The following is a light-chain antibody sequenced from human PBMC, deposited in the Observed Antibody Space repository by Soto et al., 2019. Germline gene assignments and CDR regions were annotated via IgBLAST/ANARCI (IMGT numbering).Light chain of an antibody. CDR2: HVN. J-gene: IGLJ1*01. Sequence: QSVLTQPPSASGSLGQSVTPSCTGTSRDVGANNFVSWYQQHPGKAPKLIISHVNERPSGVPERFSGSKSGNTASLTVSGLQAGDEADYYCTAYSGASNWGIFGTGTKVTVL. V-gene: IGLV2-8*01. CDR1: SRDVGANNF. CDR3: TAYSGASNWGI.